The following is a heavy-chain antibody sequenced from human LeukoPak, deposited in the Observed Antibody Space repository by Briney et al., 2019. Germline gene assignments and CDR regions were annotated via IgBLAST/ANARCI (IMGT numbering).Heavy chain of an antibody. Sequence: ASVKVSCKASGGTFSSYAISWVRQAPGQGLEWMGGIIPIFGTANYAQKFQGRVTITADESTSTAYMELSSLRSEDTAVYYCARDRFQRHNWNDGANYYYYYMDVWGKRTTVTISS. J-gene: IGHJ6*03. CDR2: IIPIFGTA. CDR1: GGTFSSYA. V-gene: IGHV1-69*13. D-gene: IGHD1-1*01. CDR3: ARDRFQRHNWNDGANYYYYYMDV.